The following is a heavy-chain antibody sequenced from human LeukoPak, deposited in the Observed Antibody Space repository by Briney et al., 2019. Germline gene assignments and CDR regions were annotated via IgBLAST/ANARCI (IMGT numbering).Heavy chain of an antibody. CDR3: ARAPIGGWYFDL. Sequence: SQTLSLTCAISGDSVSSNSAAWNWIRQSPSRGLEWLGRTYYRSKWSNDYAVSVKSRVTINPDTSQNQFSLQLNSLTPEDTAVYYCARAPIGGWYFDLWGRGTLVTVSS. J-gene: IGHJ2*01. D-gene: IGHD2-15*01. CDR1: GDSVSSNSAA. CDR2: TYYRSKWSN. V-gene: IGHV6-1*01.